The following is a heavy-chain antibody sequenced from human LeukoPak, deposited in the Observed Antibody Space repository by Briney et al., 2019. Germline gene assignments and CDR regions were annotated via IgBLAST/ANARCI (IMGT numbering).Heavy chain of an antibody. D-gene: IGHD3-10*01. J-gene: IGHJ6*03. CDR2: MNPNSGNT. CDR3: ARVAGRVRGVPAWYYYYMDV. Sequence: ASVKVSCKASGYTFTGYYMHWVRQATGQGLEWMGWMNPNSGNTGYAQKFQGRVTMTRNTSISTAYMELSSLRSEDTAVYYCARVAGRVRGVPAWYYYYMDVWGKGTTVTISS. CDR1: GYTFTGYY. V-gene: IGHV1-8*02.